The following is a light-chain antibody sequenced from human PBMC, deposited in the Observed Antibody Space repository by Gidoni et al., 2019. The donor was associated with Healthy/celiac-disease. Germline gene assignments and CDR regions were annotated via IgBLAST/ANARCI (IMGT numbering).Light chain of an antibody. CDR3: QQRSNWPLLT. V-gene: IGKV3-11*01. Sequence: ELVLTQSPATLSFSPGESATLSCRASQRYSSYLAWYQQKPGQAPRLLIYDASNRATGSPARFSGSGCGTDFTLTISSLEHEDFAVYYCQQRSNWPLLTFGGGTKVEIK. CDR2: DAS. J-gene: IGKJ4*01. CDR1: QRYSSY.